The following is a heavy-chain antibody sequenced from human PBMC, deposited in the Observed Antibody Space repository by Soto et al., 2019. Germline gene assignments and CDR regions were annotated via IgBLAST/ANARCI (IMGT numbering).Heavy chain of an antibody. V-gene: IGHV3-64*01. J-gene: IGHJ4*02. Sequence: TGGSLRLSCAASGFTFSSYAMHWVRQAPGKGLEYVSAISSNGGSTYYANSVKGRFTISRDNSKNTLYLQMGSLRAEDMAVYYCARGPGYYFDYWGQGTLVTVS. CDR2: ISSNGGST. CDR1: GFTFSSYA. CDR3: ARGPGYYFDY.